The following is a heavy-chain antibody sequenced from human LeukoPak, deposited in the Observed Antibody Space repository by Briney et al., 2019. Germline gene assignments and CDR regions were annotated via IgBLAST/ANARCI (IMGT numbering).Heavy chain of an antibody. V-gene: IGHV4-39*07. J-gene: IGHJ6*03. CDR1: GGSISSSSYY. CDR3: ASLKEYYYYMDV. CDR2: IYYRGST. Sequence: SETLSLTCTVSGGSISSSSYYWGWIRQPPGKGLEWIGSIYYRGSTYYNPSLKSRVTISVDTSKNQFSLKLSSVTAADTAVYYCASLKEYYYYMDVWGKGTTVTVSS.